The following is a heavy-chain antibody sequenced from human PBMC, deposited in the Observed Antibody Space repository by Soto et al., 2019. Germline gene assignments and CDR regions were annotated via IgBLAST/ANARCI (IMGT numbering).Heavy chain of an antibody. J-gene: IGHJ4*02. CDR2: IWYDASNQ. D-gene: IGHD2-21*01. CDR1: GFIFRSHG. CDR3: AREAYGGEGPLDC. Sequence: QVQLVESGGRVAQPGRSLRLSCAASGFIFRSHGMHWVRQAPGKGLEWVAVIWYDASNQYYADSVRGRFTISRDNSKNTLFLQMNSLRAEDTAVYYCAREAYGGEGPLDCWGRGTLVTVSS. V-gene: IGHV3-33*01.